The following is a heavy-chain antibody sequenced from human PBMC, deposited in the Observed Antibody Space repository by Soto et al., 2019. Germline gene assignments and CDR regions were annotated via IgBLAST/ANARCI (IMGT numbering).Heavy chain of an antibody. V-gene: IGHV4-38-2*02. CDR2: MYHDGNT. CDR1: GDSISSGCF. Sequence: LSLTWAVSGDSISSGCFLGCIRQPPGKGLEWIANMYHDGNTHYNPSLKSRVTMSVDTSKNQFSLKLNSVTAADTAVYYCARESYSGYHSYDYWGQGILVTVSS. D-gene: IGHD5-12*01. J-gene: IGHJ4*02. CDR3: ARESYSGYHSYDY.